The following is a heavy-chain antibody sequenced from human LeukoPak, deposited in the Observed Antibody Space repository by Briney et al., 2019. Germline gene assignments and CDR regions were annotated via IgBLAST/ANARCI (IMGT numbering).Heavy chain of an antibody. CDR1: GFTFSSFS. J-gene: IGHJ6*03. V-gene: IGHV3-33*08. CDR2: IIYDGSNK. Sequence: PGGSLRLSCAASGFTFSSFSMNWVRQAPGKGLEWVAFIIYDGSNKYYADSVKGRFTISRDNSKNTLYLQMNSLRAEDTAVYYCARDRDYGYYMDVWGKGTTVTVSS. CDR3: ARDRDYGYYMDV. D-gene: IGHD3-16*01.